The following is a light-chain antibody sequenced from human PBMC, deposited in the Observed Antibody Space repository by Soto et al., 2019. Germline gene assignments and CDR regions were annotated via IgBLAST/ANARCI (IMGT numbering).Light chain of an antibody. CDR3: MQGAHWPWT. CDR1: QSLIHSDGNTY. J-gene: IGKJ1*01. V-gene: IGKV2-30*02. Sequence: DVVMTQSPLSLPVTLGQPASISCRSSQSLIHSDGNTYLNWFQQRPGQSPRRLLYKVSDWDSGVPDRFTRTGSRSDFTLKIRSVEAEDVGIYYCMQGAHWPWTFGQGTEVEIK. CDR2: KVS.